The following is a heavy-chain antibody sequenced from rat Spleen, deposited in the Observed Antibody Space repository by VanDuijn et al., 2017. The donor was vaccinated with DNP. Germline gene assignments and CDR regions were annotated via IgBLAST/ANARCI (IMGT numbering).Heavy chain of an antibody. J-gene: IGHJ3*01. CDR3: ARSWVGVRGIWFAF. CDR2: INTGSGGT. D-gene: IGHD4-3*01. V-gene: IGHV1-43*01. Sequence: MTWIKQTTGQGLEYIGYINTGSGGTNYNEKFRGKATLTVDTSSNTAFMQLSSLTPDDSAIYYCARSWVGVRGIWFAFWGQGTLVTVSS.